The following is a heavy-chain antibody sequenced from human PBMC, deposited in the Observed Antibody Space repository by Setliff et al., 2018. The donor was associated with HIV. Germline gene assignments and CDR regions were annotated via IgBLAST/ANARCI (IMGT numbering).Heavy chain of an antibody. CDR2: IIPIFGTA. CDR1: GGTFSSYG. D-gene: IGHD4-4*01. CDR3: ASPGSSKTVTKGYYYYGMDV. J-gene: IGHJ6*02. V-gene: IGHV1-69*13. Sequence: SVKVSCKASGGTFSSYGISWVRQAPGQGLEWMGGIIPIFGTASYAQKFQGRVTITADESTSTAYMDLSSLRSEDTAVYYCASPGSSKTVTKGYYYYGMDVWGQGTTVTVSS.